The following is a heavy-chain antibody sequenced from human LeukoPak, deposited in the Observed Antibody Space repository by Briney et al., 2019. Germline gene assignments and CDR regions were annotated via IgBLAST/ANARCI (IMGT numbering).Heavy chain of an antibody. J-gene: IGHJ4*02. Sequence: MASKTLSLTCGVSGGSVSGTNWWSWVRQPPGQGLEWIGEISLAGQTNYNPSLNGRVTMSLDKSSNQLSLHLTSVTAADTATYYCSRESGPFCPFGYWGQGTLVIVSS. D-gene: IGHD1-26*01. V-gene: IGHV4/OR15-8*02. CDR2: ISLAGQT. CDR1: GGSVSGTNW. CDR3: SRESGPFCPFGY.